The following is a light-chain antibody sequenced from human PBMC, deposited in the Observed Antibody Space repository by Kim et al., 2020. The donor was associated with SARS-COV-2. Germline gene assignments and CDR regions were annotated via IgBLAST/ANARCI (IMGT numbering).Light chain of an antibody. V-gene: IGLV6-57*03. Sequence: VTITRTRSRGSIASNYVQWYQQRPGSAPTTVIYEDNQRPSGVPDRFSGSIDSSSNSASLTISGLKTEDEADYYCQSYDSSNQNVVFGGGTQLTVL. CDR2: EDN. CDR3: QSYDSSNQNVV. J-gene: IGLJ2*01. CDR1: RGSIASNY.